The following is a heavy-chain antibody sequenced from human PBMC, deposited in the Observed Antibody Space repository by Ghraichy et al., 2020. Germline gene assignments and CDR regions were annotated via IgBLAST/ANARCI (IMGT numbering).Heavy chain of an antibody. Sequence: ASVKVSCKASGYTFTGYYMHWVRQAPGQGLEWMGWINPNSGGTNYAQKFQGRVTMTRDTSISTAYMELSRLRSDDTAVYYCATGCSSTSCHTGGYYYYYGMDVWGQGTTVTVSS. CDR2: INPNSGGT. D-gene: IGHD2-2*01. CDR3: ATGCSSTSCHTGGYYYYYGMDV. J-gene: IGHJ6*02. V-gene: IGHV1-2*02. CDR1: GYTFTGYY.